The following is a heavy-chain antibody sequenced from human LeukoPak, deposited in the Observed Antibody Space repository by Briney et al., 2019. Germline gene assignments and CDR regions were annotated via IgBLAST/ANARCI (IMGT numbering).Heavy chain of an antibody. CDR3: ARGRVSSSWYDYYYMDV. Sequence: PSETLSLTCTVSGGSISSYYWSWIRQPAGKGLEWIGRIYTSGSTNYNPSLKSRVTMSVDTSKNQFSLKLSSVTVADTAVYYCARGRVSSSWYDYYYMDVWGKGTTVTISS. CDR2: IYTSGST. CDR1: GGSISSYY. J-gene: IGHJ6*03. V-gene: IGHV4-4*07. D-gene: IGHD6-13*01.